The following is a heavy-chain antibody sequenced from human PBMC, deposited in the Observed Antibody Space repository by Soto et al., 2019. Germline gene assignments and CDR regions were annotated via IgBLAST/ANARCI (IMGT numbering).Heavy chain of an antibody. J-gene: IGHJ6*04. Sequence: PGGSLRLSCAPSGFAFSSHWMHWVRQAPWKGLVWVSRVNNDGSITNYADSVRGRFSISRDNAKNTLYLQVSSLRAEDTAVYYCTRAGPATGTSTRCFAYSPDGWGKGTTVPVSS. CDR1: GFAFSSHW. CDR2: VNNDGSIT. V-gene: IGHV3-74*01. D-gene: IGHD3-16*01. CDR3: TRAGPATGTSTRCFAYSPDG.